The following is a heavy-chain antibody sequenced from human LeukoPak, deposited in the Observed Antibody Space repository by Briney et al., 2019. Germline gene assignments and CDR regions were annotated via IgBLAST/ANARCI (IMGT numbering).Heavy chain of an antibody. Sequence: SETLSLTCTVSGGSISSSSYYWGWIRQPPGKGLEWIGSIYYSGSTYYNPSLKSRVTISVDTSKNQFSLKLSSVTAADTAVYYCAREIGYCSSTSCSDAFDIWGQGTMVTVSS. J-gene: IGHJ3*02. V-gene: IGHV4-39*07. CDR2: IYYSGST. D-gene: IGHD2-2*01. CDR1: GGSISSSSYY. CDR3: AREIGYCSSTSCSDAFDI.